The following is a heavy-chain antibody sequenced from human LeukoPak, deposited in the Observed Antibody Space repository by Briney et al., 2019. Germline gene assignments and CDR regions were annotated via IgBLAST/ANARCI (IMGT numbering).Heavy chain of an antibody. CDR2: IYHSGST. D-gene: IGHD6-13*01. CDR3: AREVRRAAAGKNWFDP. J-gene: IGHJ5*02. Sequence: SETLSLTCTVSGGSISSGGYYWSWIRQPPGKGLEWIGYIYHSGSTYYNPSLKSRVTISVDRSKNQFSLKLSSVTAADTAVYYCAREVRRAAAGKNWFDPWGQGTLVTVSS. V-gene: IGHV4-30-2*01. CDR1: GGSISSGGYY.